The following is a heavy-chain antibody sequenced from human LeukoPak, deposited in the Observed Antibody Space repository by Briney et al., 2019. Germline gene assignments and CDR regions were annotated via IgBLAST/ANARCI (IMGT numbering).Heavy chain of an antibody. Sequence: PGGSLRLSCAASGFTFSNFWMCWVRQAPGKGLEWVSSISSSSSYIYYADSVKGRFTISRDNAKNSLYLQMNSLRDEDTAVYYCAREIVVDYWGQGTLVTVSS. J-gene: IGHJ4*02. CDR3: AREIVVDY. CDR1: GFTFSNFW. V-gene: IGHV3-21*01. D-gene: IGHD3-22*01. CDR2: ISSSSSYI.